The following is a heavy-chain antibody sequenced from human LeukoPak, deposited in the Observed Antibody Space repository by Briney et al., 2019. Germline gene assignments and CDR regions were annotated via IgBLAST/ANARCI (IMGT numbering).Heavy chain of an antibody. CDR3: SREGYSSSHDY. CDR2: ISSSSSTI. CDR1: GFTFSDYY. Sequence: GGSLRLSCAASGFTFSDYYMSWIRQAPGKGLEWVSYISSSSSTIYYADSVKGRFTISRDNAKNSLYLQMNSLRAEDTAVYYCSREGYSSSHDYWGQGTLVTVSS. V-gene: IGHV3-11*04. J-gene: IGHJ4*02. D-gene: IGHD6-6*01.